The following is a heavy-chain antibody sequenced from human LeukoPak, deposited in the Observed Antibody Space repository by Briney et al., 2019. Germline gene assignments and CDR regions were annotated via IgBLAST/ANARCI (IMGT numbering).Heavy chain of an antibody. CDR1: GGSVSSSDYY. Sequence: SETLSLTCTVSGGSVSSSDYYWGWIRQPPGKGLEWIGSIYYSGSTYYNPSLKSRVTISVDTSKNQFSLKLSSVTAADTAVYYCARDRGSSWYLDYWGQGTLVTVSS. J-gene: IGHJ4*02. CDR2: IYYSGST. V-gene: IGHV4-39*07. D-gene: IGHD6-13*01. CDR3: ARDRGSSWYLDY.